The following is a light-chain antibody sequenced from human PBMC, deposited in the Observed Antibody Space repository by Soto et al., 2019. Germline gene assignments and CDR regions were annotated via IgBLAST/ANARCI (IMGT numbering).Light chain of an antibody. Sequence: EIVLTQSPGTLSLSPGERATLSCRASQSVSSSNLAWYQQKPGQAPRLLIYGAFSRATGIPDRFSGSGSGTDFTLTISRLEPEDFAVYYCQQYGSSLMYTFGQGTKLEIK. CDR2: GAF. V-gene: IGKV3-20*01. J-gene: IGKJ2*01. CDR1: QSVSSSN. CDR3: QQYGSSLMYT.